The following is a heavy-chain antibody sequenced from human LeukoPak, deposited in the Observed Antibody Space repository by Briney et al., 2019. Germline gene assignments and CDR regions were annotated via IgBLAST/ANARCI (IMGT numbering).Heavy chain of an antibody. D-gene: IGHD6-19*01. CDR2: ISYLGDDQ. V-gene: IGHV3-33*03. CDR3: AKDARRSSGWWFFDH. CDR1: GFTFSSYG. Sequence: PGGSLRLSCAASGFTFSSYGMHWVRQAPGKGLEWVAVISYLGDDQFYAESVKGRFTISRDNSRKTVFLQMNSLRAEDTAVYYCAKDARRSSGWWFFDHWGQGTLVTVSS. J-gene: IGHJ4*02.